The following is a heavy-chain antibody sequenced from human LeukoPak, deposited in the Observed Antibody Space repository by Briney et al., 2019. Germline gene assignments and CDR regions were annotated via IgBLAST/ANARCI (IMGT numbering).Heavy chain of an antibody. Sequence: PGGSLRLSCAASGFTFSSYEMNWVRQAPGKGLEWVSYISSSGSTIYYADSVKGRFTISRDNAKNSLYLQMNSLRAEDTAVYYCARVPESVGINYFDYWGQGILVTVSS. J-gene: IGHJ4*02. CDR2: ISSSGSTI. V-gene: IGHV3-48*03. D-gene: IGHD1-26*01. CDR3: ARVPESVGINYFDY. CDR1: GFTFSSYE.